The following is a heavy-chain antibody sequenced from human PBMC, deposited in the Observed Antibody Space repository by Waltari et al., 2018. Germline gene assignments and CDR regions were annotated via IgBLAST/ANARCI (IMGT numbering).Heavy chain of an antibody. V-gene: IGHV3-23*01. CDR3: AKDPREAVAGLLVY. CDR2: ISGIGGST. J-gene: IGHJ4*02. D-gene: IGHD6-19*01. Sequence: EVQLLESGGGLVQPGGSLRLSCAASGFTFSSYALRWVRTAPGKGLEWVSAISGIGGSTYYADSVKGRFTISRDNSKNTLYLQMNSLRAEDTAVYYCAKDPREAVAGLLVYWGQGTLVTVSS. CDR1: GFTFSSYA.